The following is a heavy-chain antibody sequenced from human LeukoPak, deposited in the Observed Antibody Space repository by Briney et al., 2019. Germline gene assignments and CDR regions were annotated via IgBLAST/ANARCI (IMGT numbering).Heavy chain of an antibody. Sequence: SETLSLTRAVYGGSFRGFYWIWIRQTSGKGLEWIGEINHSGSTNYNPSLKSRVTMSVDTSKNQFSLNLRSMTAADAGIYYCAREDIAGRVTTILPYWGQGTPVTVSS. D-gene: IGHD5-12*01. CDR2: INHSGST. J-gene: IGHJ4*02. CDR1: GGSFRGFY. V-gene: IGHV4-34*01. CDR3: AREDIAGRVTTILPY.